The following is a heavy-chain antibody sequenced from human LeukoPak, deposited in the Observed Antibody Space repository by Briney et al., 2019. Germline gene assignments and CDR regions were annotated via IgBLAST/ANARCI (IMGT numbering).Heavy chain of an antibody. D-gene: IGHD6-13*01. V-gene: IGHV1-46*01. J-gene: IGHJ4*02. Sequence: ASVKVSCKASGYTFTSYYMHWVRQAPGQGLEWMGIINPSGGSASYAQKFQGRVTMTRDTSTSTVYMELSSLRSEDTAVYYCAREGSSWLQFDYWGQGTLVTVSS. CDR3: AREGSSWLQFDY. CDR2: INPSGGSA. CDR1: GYTFTSYY.